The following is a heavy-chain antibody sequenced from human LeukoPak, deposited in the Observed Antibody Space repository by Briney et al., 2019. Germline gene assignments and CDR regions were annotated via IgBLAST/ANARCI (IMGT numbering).Heavy chain of an antibody. CDR3: ARDRHSSSWYYFDY. CDR2: IYTSGNT. J-gene: IGHJ4*02. Sequence: PSETLSLTCTVSGGSISSGSYYWSWIRQPAGKGLEWIGRIYTSGNTNYNPSLKSRVTISVDTSQNQFSLKLSSVNAADTAVYYCARDRHSSSWYYFDYWGQGTLVTVSS. CDR1: GGSISSGSYY. D-gene: IGHD6-13*01. V-gene: IGHV4-61*02.